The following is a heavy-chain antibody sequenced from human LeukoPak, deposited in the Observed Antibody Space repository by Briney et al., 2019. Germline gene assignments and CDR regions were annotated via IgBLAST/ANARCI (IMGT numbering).Heavy chain of an antibody. V-gene: IGHV3-21*01. CDR2: ISSSSSYI. J-gene: IGHJ4*02. D-gene: IGHD3-16*02. Sequence: GGSLRLSCAASGFTFSSYSMNWVRQAPGKGLEWVSSISSSSSYIYYADSVKGRFTISRDNAKNSLYLQMNSLRAEDTAVYYCARGLRLGELSLYDYWGQGTLVTVSS. CDR3: ARGLRLGELSLYDY. CDR1: GFTFSSYS.